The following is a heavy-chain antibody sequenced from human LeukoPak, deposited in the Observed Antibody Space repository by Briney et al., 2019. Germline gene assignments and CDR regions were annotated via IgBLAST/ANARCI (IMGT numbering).Heavy chain of an antibody. CDR1: GFPFSSYW. Sequence: GGSLRLSCEASGFPFSSYWMTWVRQAPGKGLEWVANINQDGSEKYYVGSVRGRFTISRDNAKNSLFLQMNSLRAEDTAVYFCARVVTWMEKAFDIWGQGTMVTVSS. CDR2: INQDGSEK. D-gene: IGHD5-12*01. J-gene: IGHJ3*02. V-gene: IGHV3-7*04. CDR3: ARVVTWMEKAFDI.